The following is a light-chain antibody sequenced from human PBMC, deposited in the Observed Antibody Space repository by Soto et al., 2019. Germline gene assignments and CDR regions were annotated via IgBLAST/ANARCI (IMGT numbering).Light chain of an antibody. CDR1: QTIRSY. J-gene: IGKJ5*01. Sequence: DIQMTQSPLSLSASVGDTVSISCRASQTIRSYLSWYQHKPGKAPKLLIHGASTLQGGVPSRFSGSGSGRDFTLIISDLQPEDSATYYCQQSYTIPITFGQGTLLEIK. V-gene: IGKV1-39*01. CDR2: GAS. CDR3: QQSYTIPIT.